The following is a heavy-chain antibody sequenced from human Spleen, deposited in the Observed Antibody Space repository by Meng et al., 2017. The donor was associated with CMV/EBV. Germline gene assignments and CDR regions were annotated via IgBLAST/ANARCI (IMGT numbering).Heavy chain of an antibody. CDR3: ARGVTIFGVHDAFDI. V-gene: IGHV1-18*01. CDR1: GGTFSSYA. CDR2: ISAYNGNK. D-gene: IGHD3-3*01. J-gene: IGHJ3*02. Sequence: ASVKVSCKASGGTFSSYAISWVRQAPGQGLEWMAWISAYNGNKNYAQKFKGRVTMTTDTSTSTAYMELRSLRSDDTAVYYCARGVTIFGVHDAFDIWGQGTMVTVSS.